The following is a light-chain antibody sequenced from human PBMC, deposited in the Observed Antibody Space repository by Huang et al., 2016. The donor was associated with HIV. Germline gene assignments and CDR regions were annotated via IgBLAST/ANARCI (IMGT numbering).Light chain of an antibody. J-gene: IGKJ5*01. CDR2: AAS. CDR1: QSISSY. CDR3: QQSYSTPRDT. V-gene: IGKV1-39*01. Sequence: DIQMTQSPSSLSASVGDRVTITCRASQSISSYLNGYEKKPGKAPKLLIYAASSLQSGVPSRFSGSGSGTDFTLTISSLQPEDFATYYCQQSYSTPRDTFGQGTRLEIK.